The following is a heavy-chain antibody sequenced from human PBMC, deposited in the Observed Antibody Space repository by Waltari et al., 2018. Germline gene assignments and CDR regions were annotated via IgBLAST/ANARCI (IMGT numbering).Heavy chain of an antibody. CDR3: ARPYFDWLLEYYYYGMDV. CDR1: GYTFTSYD. CDR2: MNAKSDNT. J-gene: IGHJ6*02. V-gene: IGHV1-8*01. D-gene: IGHD3-9*01. Sequence: QVQLVQSGAEVKKPGASVKVSCKASGYTFTSYDINWVRQATGQGLEWMGWMNAKSDNTGDAQKFQCRVTMTRNTAISTAYMELSSVRSEDTAVYYCARPYFDWLLEYYYYGMDVWGQGTTVTVSS.